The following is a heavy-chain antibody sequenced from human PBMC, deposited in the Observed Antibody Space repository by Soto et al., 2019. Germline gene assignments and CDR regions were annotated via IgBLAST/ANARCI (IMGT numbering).Heavy chain of an antibody. D-gene: IGHD3-22*01. Sequence: GGSLRLSCTASGFPFGDYAMSWFRQAPGKGLEWVGFIRSKAYGGTTEYAASVKGRFTISRDDSKSIAYLQMNSLKTEDTAVYYCTRDPIVNYYDSSGPGSAFDIWGQGTMVTVSS. V-gene: IGHV3-49*03. CDR1: GFPFGDYA. CDR2: IRSKAYGGTT. CDR3: TRDPIVNYYDSSGPGSAFDI. J-gene: IGHJ3*02.